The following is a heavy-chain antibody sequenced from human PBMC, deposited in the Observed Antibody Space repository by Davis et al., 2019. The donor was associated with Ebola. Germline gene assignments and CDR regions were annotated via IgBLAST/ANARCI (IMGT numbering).Heavy chain of an antibody. D-gene: IGHD5-18*01. J-gene: IGHJ6*02. V-gene: IGHV3-33*01. Sequence: GGSLRLSCAASGFTFSTYGMHWVRQAPGKGLEWVAVIWFGGSTKYYADSVKGRFTISRDNSKNTLFLHINSLRVEDTAVYYCAGDRIQLATYYYYGMDVWGQGTTVTVSS. CDR3: AGDRIQLATYYYYGMDV. CDR1: GFTFSTYG. CDR2: IWFGGSTK.